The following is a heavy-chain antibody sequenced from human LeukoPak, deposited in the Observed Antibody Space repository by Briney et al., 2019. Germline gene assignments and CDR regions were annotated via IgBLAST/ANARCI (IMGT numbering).Heavy chain of an antibody. CDR3: ARLGDTAMVPFDY. J-gene: IGHJ4*02. V-gene: IGHV5-51*01. CDR2: IYPGDSDT. D-gene: IGHD5-18*01. CDR1: GYSFTSYW. Sequence: GASLQISCKGSGYSFTSYWNGWVRRMPGKGLEWMGIIYPGDSDTRYSPSFQGQVTISADKSISTSYLQWSSLKASDTAMYYCARLGDTAMVPFDYWGQGTLVTVSS.